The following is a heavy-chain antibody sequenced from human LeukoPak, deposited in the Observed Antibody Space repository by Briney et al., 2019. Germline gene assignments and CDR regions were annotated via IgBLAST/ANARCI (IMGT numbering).Heavy chain of an antibody. J-gene: IGHJ4*02. Sequence: ASVKVSCKASGYTFIGYYLHWVRQAPGQGLEWMGWINPRNGDTHYAQKFQGRVTMTRDTSITTAYMELSRLKSDDTAVYYCATVRDIVVGGGPYYFDYWGQGTLVTVSS. CDR2: INPRNGDT. CDR3: ATVRDIVVGGGPYYFDY. V-gene: IGHV1-2*02. CDR1: GYTFIGYY. D-gene: IGHD2-15*01.